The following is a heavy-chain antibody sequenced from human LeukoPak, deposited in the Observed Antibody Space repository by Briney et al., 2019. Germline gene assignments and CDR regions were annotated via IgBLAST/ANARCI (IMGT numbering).Heavy chain of an antibody. CDR1: GGTFSSYA. D-gene: IGHD5-24*01. Sequence: SVKVSCKASGGTFSSYAISWVRQAPGQGLEWMGRIIPILGIANYAQKFQGRVTITADKSTSTAYMELSSLRSEDTAVYYCARGKDGYNYEGFQHWGQGTLVTVSS. J-gene: IGHJ1*01. CDR2: IIPILGIA. V-gene: IGHV1-69*04. CDR3: ARGKDGYNYEGFQH.